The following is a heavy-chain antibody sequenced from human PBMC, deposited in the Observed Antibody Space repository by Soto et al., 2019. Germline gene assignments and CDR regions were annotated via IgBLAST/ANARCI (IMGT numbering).Heavy chain of an antibody. CDR3: AREEKRRWTHSYSYFGMDG. D-gene: IGHD1-1*01. J-gene: IGHJ6*02. CDR2: INPNSGGT. V-gene: IGHV1-2*04. Sequence: ASVKVSCKASGYGFTVYYLHWVLQAPGQGLEWMGWINPNSGGTNYAQKFQGWVTMTRDTSISTAYMELSRLRSDDTAVYYCAREEKRRWTHSYSYFGMDGWGQENTVTVAS. CDR1: GYGFTVYY.